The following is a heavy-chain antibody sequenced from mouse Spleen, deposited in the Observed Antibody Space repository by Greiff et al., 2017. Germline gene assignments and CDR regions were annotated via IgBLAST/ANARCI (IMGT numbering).Heavy chain of an antibody. D-gene: IGHD2-1*01. CDR3: ARWLDGNYDFDY. J-gene: IGHJ2*01. CDR2: INPSSGYT. V-gene: IGHV1-7*01. Sequence: VQLQQSGAELAKPGASVKLSCKASGYTFTSYWMHWVKQRPGQGLAWIGYINPSSGYTKYNQKFKDKATLTADKSSSTAYMQMSSLTYEDSAVYYCARWLDGNYDFDYWGQGTTLTVSS. CDR1: GYTFTSYW.